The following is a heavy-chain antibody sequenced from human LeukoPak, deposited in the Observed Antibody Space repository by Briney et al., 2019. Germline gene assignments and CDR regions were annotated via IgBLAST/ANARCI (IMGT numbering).Heavy chain of an antibody. D-gene: IGHD3-10*01. V-gene: IGHV3-33*01. Sequence: GGSLRLXCAASGFTFSSYGMHWVRQAPGKGLEWVAVIWYDGSNKYYADSVKGRFTISRDNSKNTLYLQMNSLRAEDTAVYYCARDYSILMVRGVYDYWGQGTLVTVSS. CDR3: ARDYSILMVRGVYDY. CDR1: GFTFSSYG. J-gene: IGHJ4*02. CDR2: IWYDGSNK.